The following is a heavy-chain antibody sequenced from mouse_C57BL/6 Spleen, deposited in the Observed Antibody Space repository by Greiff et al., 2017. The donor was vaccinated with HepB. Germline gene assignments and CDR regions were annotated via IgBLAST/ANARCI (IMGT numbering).Heavy chain of an antibody. D-gene: IGHD1-1*01. J-gene: IGHJ1*03. CDR2: INPNNGGT. CDR3: AREDYYGRGLYFDV. V-gene: IGHV1-26*01. Sequence: VQLQQSGPELVKPGASVKISCKASGYTFTDYYMNWVKQSHGKSLEWIGDINPNNGGTSYNQKFKGKATLTVDKSSSTAYMELRSLTSEDSAVYYCAREDYYGRGLYFDVWGTGTTVTVSS. CDR1: GYTFTDYY.